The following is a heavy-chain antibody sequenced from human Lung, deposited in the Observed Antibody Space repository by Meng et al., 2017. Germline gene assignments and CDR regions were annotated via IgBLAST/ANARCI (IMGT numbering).Heavy chain of an antibody. V-gene: IGHV3-74*01. J-gene: IGHJ4*02. CDR1: GFTFSTYW. CDR3: GRSDGYIRD. Sequence: EVQLVESGGGLVQPGGSLRLSCAASGFTFSTYWMHWARQAPGKGLVWVSHINTDGSSTNYADSVKGRFTISRDNAKNTLYLQMNSLRAEDTAVYYCGRSDGYIRDWGQGTLVTVSS. D-gene: IGHD5-24*01. CDR2: INTDGSST.